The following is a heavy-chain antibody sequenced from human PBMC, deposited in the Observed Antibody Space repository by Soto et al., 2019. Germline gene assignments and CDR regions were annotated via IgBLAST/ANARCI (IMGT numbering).Heavy chain of an antibody. Sequence: KPSETPSLTCTVYGGSISSYYWSWIRQPPGKGLEWIGYIYYSGSTNYNPSLKSRVTISVDTSKNQFSLKLSSVTATDTAVYYCATHQGYYGSGSYCFAYWGPGTLVIVSS. V-gene: IGHV4-59*08. D-gene: IGHD3-10*01. CDR1: GGSISSYY. CDR2: IYYSGST. J-gene: IGHJ4*02. CDR3: ATHQGYYGSGSYCFAY.